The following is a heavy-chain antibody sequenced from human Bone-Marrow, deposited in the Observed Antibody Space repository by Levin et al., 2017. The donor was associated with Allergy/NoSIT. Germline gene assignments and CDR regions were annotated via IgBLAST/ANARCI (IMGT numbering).Heavy chain of an antibody. D-gene: IGHD3-10*01. V-gene: IGHV3-23*01. CDR2: LFFFFFFS. CDR3: AQGTVNMARGAITPPYDY. Sequence: LSCAASGFTFRNYAMNWVRQAPGSLLVGFSPLFFFFFFSFSSSSFKGRFIVSRDDSNNILHLQLDNLRAEDTALYYCAQGTVNMARGAITPPYDYWGQGTLVSVSS. J-gene: IGHJ4*02. CDR1: GFTFRNYA.